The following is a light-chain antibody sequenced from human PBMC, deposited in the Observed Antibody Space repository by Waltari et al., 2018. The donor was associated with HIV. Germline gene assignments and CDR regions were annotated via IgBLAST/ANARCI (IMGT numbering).Light chain of an antibody. J-gene: IGLJ2*01. CDR1: SSDVVGYNY. CDR3: CSYADTYFVV. CDR2: DVN. Sequence: QSALTQPRSVSGSPGQSVTISCTGTSSDVVGYNYVSWYQHHPNKGPKLLIYDVNKRPLGVPDRFSGSKSGNTASLTISGLQAEDEADYYCCSYADTYFVVFGGRTKLTVL. V-gene: IGLV2-11*01.